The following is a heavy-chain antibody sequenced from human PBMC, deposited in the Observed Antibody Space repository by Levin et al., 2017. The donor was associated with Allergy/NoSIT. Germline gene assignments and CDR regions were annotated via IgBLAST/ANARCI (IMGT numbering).Heavy chain of an antibody. CDR2: IKGDGSQE. D-gene: IGHD3-16*01. Sequence: GGSLRLSCAASGFTFSNYWMNWVRQAPGKGLEWVANIKGDGSQEHYVDSVRGRFTISRDNAENSLYLHMNNLGAEDTAVYYCARHGPSYGYAEDYWGQGTLVTVSS. CDR3: ARHGPSYGYAEDY. V-gene: IGHV3-7*01. CDR1: GFTFSNYW. J-gene: IGHJ4*02.